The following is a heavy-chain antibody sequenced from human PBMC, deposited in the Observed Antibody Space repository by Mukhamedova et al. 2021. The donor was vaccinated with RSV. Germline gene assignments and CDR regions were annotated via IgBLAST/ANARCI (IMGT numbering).Heavy chain of an antibody. CDR3: VKEVEGYSYVGY. V-gene: IGHV3-23*01. D-gene: IGHD5-18*01. J-gene: IGHJ4*02. Sequence: GSAISGGGGNTYYADSVKGRFTISRDNSKNTLYLQVSSLRAEDTAVYYCVKEVEGYSYVGYWGQGTLVTVSS. CDR2: ISGGGGNT.